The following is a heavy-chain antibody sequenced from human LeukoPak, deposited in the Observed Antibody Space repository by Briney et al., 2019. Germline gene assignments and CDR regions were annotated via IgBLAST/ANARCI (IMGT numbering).Heavy chain of an antibody. D-gene: IGHD6-19*01. J-gene: IGHJ4*02. CDR3: AKARAVAGGPPEY. Sequence: GGSLRLSCAASGFTFSSYVMRWVRQAPGKGLEWVSSVTGSGESTYYADSVKGRFTISRDNSKNTLYLQMNSLRAEDTAAYYCAKARAVAGGPPEYWGQGTLVTVSS. CDR1: GFTFSSYV. CDR2: VTGSGEST. V-gene: IGHV3-23*01.